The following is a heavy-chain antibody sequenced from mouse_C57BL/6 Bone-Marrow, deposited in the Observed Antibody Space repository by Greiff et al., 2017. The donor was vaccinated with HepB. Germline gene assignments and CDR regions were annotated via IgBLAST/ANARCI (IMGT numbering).Heavy chain of an antibody. V-gene: IGHV10-1*01. CDR1: GFSFNTYA. CDR2: IRSKSNNYAT. J-gene: IGHJ4*01. Sequence: EVQLQESGGGLVQPKGSLKLSCAASGFSFNTYAMNWVRQAPGKGLEWVARIRSKSNNYATYYADSVKDRFTISRDDSESMLYLQMNNLKTEDTAMYYCVRPGSRGNAMDYWGQGTSVTVSS. CDR3: VRPGSRGNAMDY. D-gene: IGHD1-1*01.